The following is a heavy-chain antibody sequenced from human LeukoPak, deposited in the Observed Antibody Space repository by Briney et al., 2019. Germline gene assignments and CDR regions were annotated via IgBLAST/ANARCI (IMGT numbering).Heavy chain of an antibody. Sequence: GGSLRFSCAASGFTFSSYWMSWVRQAPGKGLEWVANIKQDGSEKYYVDSVKGRFTISRDNAKNSLYLQMNSLRAEDTAVYYCARDLRPHDSSGYFDYWGQGTLVTVSS. J-gene: IGHJ4*02. CDR3: ARDLRPHDSSGYFDY. V-gene: IGHV3-7*01. CDR1: GFTFSSYW. D-gene: IGHD3-22*01. CDR2: IKQDGSEK.